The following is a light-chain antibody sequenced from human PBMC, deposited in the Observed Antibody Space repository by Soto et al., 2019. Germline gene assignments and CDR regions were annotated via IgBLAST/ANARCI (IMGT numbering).Light chain of an antibody. CDR3: QKYNNAPWT. CDR2: AAS. Sequence: DIQMTQSPSSLSASVGDRVTITCRASQGISNYLAWYQQKPGKIPKVLIYAASTLQSGVPSRFSGSGSGTDFTLTISRLQPEDVATYYCQKYNNAPWTFGQGTKVEIK. CDR1: QGISNY. V-gene: IGKV1-27*01. J-gene: IGKJ1*01.